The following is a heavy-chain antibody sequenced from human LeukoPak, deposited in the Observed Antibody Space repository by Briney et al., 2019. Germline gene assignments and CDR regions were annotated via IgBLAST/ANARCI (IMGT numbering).Heavy chain of an antibody. J-gene: IGHJ6*04. CDR3: ARGRSSSSWSSPDV. D-gene: IGHD6-13*01. V-gene: IGHV1-18*01. CDR2: ISAYNGNT. Sequence: ASVKVSCKASGYTFTSYGISWVRQAPGQGLEWMGWISAYNGNTNYAQKLQGRVTMTTDTSTSTAYMELSSLRSEDTAVYYCARGRSSSSWSSPDVWGKGTTVTVSS. CDR1: GYTFTSYG.